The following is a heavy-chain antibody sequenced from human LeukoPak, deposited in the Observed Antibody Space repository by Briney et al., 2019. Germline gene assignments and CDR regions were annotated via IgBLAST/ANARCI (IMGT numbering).Heavy chain of an antibody. CDR3: ARGLGYYYYYGMDV. CDR1: GYTFTSYG. J-gene: IGHJ6*02. V-gene: IGHV1-8*02. CDR2: MNPNSGNT. Sequence: GASVKVSCKASGYTFTSYGINWVRQATGQGLEWMGWMNPNSGNTGYAQKFQGRVTMTRNTSISTAYMELSSLRSEDTAVYYCARGLGYYYYYGMDVWGQGTTVTVSS. D-gene: IGHD6-6*01.